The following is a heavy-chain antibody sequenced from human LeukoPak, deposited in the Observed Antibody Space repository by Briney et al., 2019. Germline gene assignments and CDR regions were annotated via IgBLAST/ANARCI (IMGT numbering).Heavy chain of an antibody. Sequence: PSETLSLTCAVYGGSFSGYYWSWIRQPPGKGLEWIGFIYYSGITNYNPSLKTRVTMSLDTSKNQFSLKLSSVTAADTAVYYCARDRGWELFDYWGQGTLVTVSS. CDR1: GGSFSGYY. CDR3: ARDRGWELFDY. D-gene: IGHD1-7*01. CDR2: IYYSGIT. J-gene: IGHJ4*02. V-gene: IGHV4-59*01.